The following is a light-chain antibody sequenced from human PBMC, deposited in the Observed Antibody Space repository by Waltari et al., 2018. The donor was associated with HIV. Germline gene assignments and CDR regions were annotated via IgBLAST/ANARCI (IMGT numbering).Light chain of an antibody. CDR2: SNN. V-gene: IGLV1-44*01. CDR3: AAWEDSLNGPIWV. J-gene: IGLJ3*02. CDR1: SPNLGSYT. Sequence: QSVLTQPPSASGTPGQRVTISCSGSSPNLGSYTVNWYQQIPGTAPKLLIFSNNYRPSGVPDRFSGSKSGTSASLAISGLHSDDEADYFCAAWEDSLNGPIWVFGGGTKLTVL.